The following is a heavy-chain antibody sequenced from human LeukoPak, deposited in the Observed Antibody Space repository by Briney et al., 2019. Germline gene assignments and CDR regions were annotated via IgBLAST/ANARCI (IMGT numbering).Heavy chain of an antibody. CDR3: ARGLMTYYYGSGSYTISSQYYFDY. Sequence: GRSLRLSCAASGFTFSTSGMHWVRQSPGKGLEWMALISDDGSYKDFADSVQGRFTISRDNSKNTLYLQMNSLRPEDTAVYYCARGLMTYYYGSGSYTISSQYYFDYWGQGTLVTVSS. J-gene: IGHJ4*02. D-gene: IGHD3-10*01. CDR1: GFTFSTSG. CDR2: ISDDGSYK. V-gene: IGHV3-30*03.